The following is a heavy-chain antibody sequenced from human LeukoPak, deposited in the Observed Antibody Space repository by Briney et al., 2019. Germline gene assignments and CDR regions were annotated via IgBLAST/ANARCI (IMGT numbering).Heavy chain of an antibody. CDR3: ARDSSSWYPGWFDP. D-gene: IGHD6-13*01. CDR1: GFTFDDYG. Sequence: GSLRLSRAASGFTFDDYGMSWVRQAPGKGLEWIGYIYYSGSTNYNPSLKSRVTISVDTSKNQFSLKLSSVTAADTAVYYCARDSSSWYPGWFDPWGQGTLVTVSS. V-gene: IGHV4-59*01. J-gene: IGHJ5*02. CDR2: IYYSGST.